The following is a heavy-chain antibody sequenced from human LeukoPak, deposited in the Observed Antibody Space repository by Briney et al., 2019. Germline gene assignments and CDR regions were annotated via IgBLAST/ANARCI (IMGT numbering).Heavy chain of an antibody. Sequence: GGSLRLSCAASGFNFRSFAMHWVRQAPGKGLEWVAVLSYDGTNKYYADSVKGRFTISRDNYKNTLYLQMNSLRVEDTAVYYCARDLVVIPAAIGLGSSPLDPWGQGTLVTVSS. CDR1: GFNFRSFA. CDR2: LSYDGTNK. D-gene: IGHD2-2*02. J-gene: IGHJ5*02. CDR3: ARDLVVIPAAIGLGSSPLDP. V-gene: IGHV3-30-3*01.